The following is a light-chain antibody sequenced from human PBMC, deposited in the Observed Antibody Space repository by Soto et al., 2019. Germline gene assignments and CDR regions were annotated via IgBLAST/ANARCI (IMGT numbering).Light chain of an antibody. Sequence: EIVLSQSPDTLSLSPAARATLSCRASRGVVSNFLAWYQQKPGQAPRLLIYGASSRASGIPDRFSGSGSGPDFTLTISRLEPDDFAVYFCQHYSSSPWTFGQGTKVDIK. CDR3: QHYSSSPWT. CDR1: RGVVSNF. J-gene: IGKJ1*01. CDR2: GAS. V-gene: IGKV3-20*01.